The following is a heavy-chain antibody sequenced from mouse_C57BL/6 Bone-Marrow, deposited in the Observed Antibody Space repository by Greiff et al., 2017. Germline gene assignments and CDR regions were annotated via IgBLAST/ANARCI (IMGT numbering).Heavy chain of an antibody. V-gene: IGHV5-17*01. J-gene: IGHJ4*01. CDR2: ISSGSSTI. D-gene: IGHD4-1*02. CDR3: ARRGGITNWAHYAMDY. CDR1: GFTFSDYG. Sequence: DVQLQESGGGLVKPGGSLKLSCAASGFTFSDYGMHWVRQAPEKGLEWVAYISSGSSTIYYADTVKGRFTISRDNAKNTLFLQMTSLRSEDTAMYYCARRGGITNWAHYAMDYWGQGTSVTVSS.